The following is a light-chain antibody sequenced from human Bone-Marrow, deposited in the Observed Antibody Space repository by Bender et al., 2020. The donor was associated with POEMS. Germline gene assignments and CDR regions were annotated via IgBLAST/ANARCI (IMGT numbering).Light chain of an antibody. V-gene: IGLV1-44*01. J-gene: IGLJ3*02. Sequence: QSVLTQPPSMSGTPGQRVTISCFGTSSNIATNPVNWYQQVPGTAPKLLIFSNDKRPSGVPDRFSGSNSGTSASLAIGGLQSEDEGDYYCTLWNDSLNGQVFGGGTKVTVL. CDR2: SND. CDR3: TLWNDSLNGQV. CDR1: SSNIATNP.